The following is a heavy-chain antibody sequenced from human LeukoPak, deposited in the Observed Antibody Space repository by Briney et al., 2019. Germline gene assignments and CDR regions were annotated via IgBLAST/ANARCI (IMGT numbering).Heavy chain of an antibody. D-gene: IGHD6-19*01. J-gene: IGHJ4*02. CDR3: ARHLQDVISGWRKKGFDY. CDR1: GGSISSNDYA. Sequence: PSETLSLTCTVSGGSISSNDYAWGWIRQPPGKGLEWIANIDYTGRTFSHPSLRSRITISVDTSKNQFSLKLGSVTAADTAVYHCARHLQDVISGWRKKGFDYWGQGTLVTVSS. V-gene: IGHV4-39*01. CDR2: IDYTGRT.